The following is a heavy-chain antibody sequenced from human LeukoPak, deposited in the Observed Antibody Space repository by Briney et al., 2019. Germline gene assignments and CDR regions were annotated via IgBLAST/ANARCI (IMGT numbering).Heavy chain of an antibody. D-gene: IGHD3-10*01. CDR1: GGSFSGYY. V-gene: IGHV4-34*01. Sequence: SETLSLTCAVYGGSFSGYYWSWIRQPPGKGLEWIGEINHSGSTNYNPSLKSRVTISVDTSKNQFSLKLSSVTAADTAVYYCARPNDSGTYYRAFDIWGQGTMVTVSS. J-gene: IGHJ3*02. CDR3: ARPNDSGTYYRAFDI. CDR2: INHSGST.